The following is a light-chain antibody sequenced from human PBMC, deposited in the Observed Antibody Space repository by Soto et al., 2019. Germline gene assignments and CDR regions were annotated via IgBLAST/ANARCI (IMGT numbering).Light chain of an antibody. J-gene: IGKJ1*01. CDR3: QPYGLSPWT. Sequence: EIVLTQSPGTLSLSPGERATLSCRASQSVSSSYLAWYQQKPGQAPRLLIYGASSRATGIPDRFSGSGSGTDCTLTISRRQSSDFGVNYYQPYGLSPWTFGQGTNVEIK. V-gene: IGKV3-20*01. CDR1: QSVSSSY. CDR2: GAS.